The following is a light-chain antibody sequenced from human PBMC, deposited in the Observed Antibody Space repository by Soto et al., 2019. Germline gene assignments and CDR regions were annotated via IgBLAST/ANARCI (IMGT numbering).Light chain of an antibody. CDR2: GAS. V-gene: IGKV1-5*01. Sequence: DIPMTQSPSTLSASVGDRVTITCRASQSISSWLAWYQQRPRQDPQLLIYGASSLEGGVPSRFSGSGSGTEFTLTISSLQPDDFAPYYCQQYATSSPTFGQGTKIEI. CDR1: QSISSW. CDR3: QQYATSSPT. J-gene: IGKJ2*01.